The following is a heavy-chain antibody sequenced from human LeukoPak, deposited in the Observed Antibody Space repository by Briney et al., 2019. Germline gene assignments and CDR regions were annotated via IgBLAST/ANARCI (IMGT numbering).Heavy chain of an antibody. D-gene: IGHD6-13*01. V-gene: IGHV1-69*01. J-gene: IGHJ4*02. CDR2: IIPIFGRA. CDR3: AREAGSSWYGFDY. CDR1: GGTFSSYA. Sequence: SVKVSCKASGGTFSSYAISWVRQAPGQGLEWMGGIIPIFGRANYAQKFQGRVTITADESTSTAYMELSSLRAEDTAVYYCAREAGSSWYGFDYWGQGTLVTVSS.